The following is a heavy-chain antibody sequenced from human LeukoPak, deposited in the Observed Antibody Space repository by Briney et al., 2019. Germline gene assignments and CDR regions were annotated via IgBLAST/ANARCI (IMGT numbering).Heavy chain of an antibody. CDR2: IYYSGST. J-gene: IGHJ5*02. V-gene: IGHV4-59*01. D-gene: IGHD5-18*01. CDR1: GGSISSYY. Sequence: SETLSLTCTVSGGSISSYYWSWIRQPPGKGPEWIGYIYYSGSTNYNPSLKSRVTISVDTSKNQFSLKLSSVTAADTAVYYCARDAESYGMANWFDPWGQGTLVTVSS. CDR3: ARDAESYGMANWFDP.